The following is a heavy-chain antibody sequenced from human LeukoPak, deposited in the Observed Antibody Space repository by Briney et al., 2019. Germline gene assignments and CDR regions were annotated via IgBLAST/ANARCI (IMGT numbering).Heavy chain of an antibody. J-gene: IGHJ3*02. CDR3: ASGGGELVDAFDI. Sequence: GGSLRLSCAASGFTFSSYWMSWVRQAPGKGLEWVANIKQDGSEKYYVGSVKGRFTISRDNAKNSLYLQMNSLRAEDTAVYYRASGGGELVDAFDIWGQGTTVTVSA. CDR1: GFTFSSYW. D-gene: IGHD3-16*01. V-gene: IGHV3-7*01. CDR2: IKQDGSEK.